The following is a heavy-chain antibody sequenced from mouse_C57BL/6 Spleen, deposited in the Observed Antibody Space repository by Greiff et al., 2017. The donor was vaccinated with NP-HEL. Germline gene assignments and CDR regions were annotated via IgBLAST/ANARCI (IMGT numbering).Heavy chain of an antibody. J-gene: IGHJ3*01. Sequence: QVQLQQSGAELMKPGASVKLSCKATGYTFTGYRIEWVKQRPGHGLEWIGEILPGSGSTNYNEKFKGKATFTADTSSNTAYLQLSSLTTDDSAIYCCARGGFRDYYGAWFAYWGQGTLVTVSA. CDR3: ARGGFRDYYGAWFAY. D-gene: IGHD1-1*01. CDR1: GYTFTGYR. V-gene: IGHV1-9*01. CDR2: ILPGSGST.